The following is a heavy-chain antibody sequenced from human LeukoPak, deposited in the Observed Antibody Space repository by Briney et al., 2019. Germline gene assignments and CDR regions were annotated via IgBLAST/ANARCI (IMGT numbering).Heavy chain of an antibody. J-gene: IGHJ4*02. CDR2: ISWNSGSI. CDR1: GFTFDDYA. V-gene: IGHV3-9*01. Sequence: GGSLRLSCAASGFTFDDYAMHWVRQAPGKGLEWVSGISWNSGSIGYADSVKGRFTISRDNAKNSLYLQMNSLRAEDTAVYYCARDSDIDYWGQGTLVTVSS. CDR3: ARDSDIDY.